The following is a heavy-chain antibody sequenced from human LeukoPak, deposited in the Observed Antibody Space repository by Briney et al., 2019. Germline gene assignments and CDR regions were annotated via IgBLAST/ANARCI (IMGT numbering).Heavy chain of an antibody. J-gene: IGHJ4*02. Sequence: GGSLRLSCAASGFTFSSYAMSWVRQAPGKGLEWVSTISGPGSSTYSADSVKGRFTISRDNSKNTLYLQMNSLRAEDTAVYYCAKKAAVTNGYYFDYWGQGTLVTVSS. CDR2: ISGPGSST. D-gene: IGHD4-17*01. CDR1: GFTFSSYA. CDR3: AKKAAVTNGYYFDY. V-gene: IGHV3-23*01.